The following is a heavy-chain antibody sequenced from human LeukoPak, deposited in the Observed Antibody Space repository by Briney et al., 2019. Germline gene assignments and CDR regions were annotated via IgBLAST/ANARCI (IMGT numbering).Heavy chain of an antibody. D-gene: IGHD2-2*01. J-gene: IGHJ4*02. CDR1: GFTVSNNY. V-gene: IGHV3-53*01. Sequence: GGSLRLSCAASGFTVSNNYMSWVRQAPGKGLEWVSVIYSGGSTYYADSVKGRFTISRDNSKNTLYLQMNSLRAEDTAVYYCARDSCGSPSCFDYWGQGTLVTVSS. CDR3: ARDSCGSPSCFDY. CDR2: IYSGGST.